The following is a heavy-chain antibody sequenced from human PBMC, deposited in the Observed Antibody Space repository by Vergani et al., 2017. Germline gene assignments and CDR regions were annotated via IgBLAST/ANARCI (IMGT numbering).Heavy chain of an antibody. D-gene: IGHD7-27*01. CDR2: IDRDDDK. V-gene: IGHV2-70*04. J-gene: IGHJ4*02. CDR1: GFSLSTSGMR. Sequence: QVTLKESGPALVKPTQTLTLTCTFSGFSLSTSGMRVSWIRQPPGKALEWLARIDRDDDKFYSTSLKTRLTISKDTSKNQVVLTMTNMDPMDTATYYCARSANWGSTSFDYWGQGTLVTVSS. CDR3: ARSANWGSTSFDY.